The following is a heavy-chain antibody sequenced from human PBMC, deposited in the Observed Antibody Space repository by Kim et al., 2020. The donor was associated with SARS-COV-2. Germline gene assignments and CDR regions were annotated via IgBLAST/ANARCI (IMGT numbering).Heavy chain of an antibody. CDR1: GGSISSYY. V-gene: IGHV4-59*13. D-gene: IGHD6-19*01. CDR3: ARSGASSGWPYDS. Sequence: SETLSLTCPVSGGSISSYYWSWIRQPPGKGLEWIGYIYYSGSPNYNPSLKSRVTISVDTSKNQFSLKLSSVTAADTAVYYCARSGASSGWPYDSWGQGTL. J-gene: IGHJ4*02. CDR2: IYYSGSP.